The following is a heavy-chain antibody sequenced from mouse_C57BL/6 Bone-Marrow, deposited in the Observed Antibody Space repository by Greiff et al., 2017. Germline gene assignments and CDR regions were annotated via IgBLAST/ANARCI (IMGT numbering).Heavy chain of an antibody. CDR1: GFTFSSYA. J-gene: IGHJ3*01. CDR2: ISDGGSYT. V-gene: IGHV5-4*01. CDR3: ARDGRFPAWFAY. Sequence: EVQRVESGGGLVKPGGSLKLSCAASGFTFSSYAMSWVRQTPEKRLEWVATISDGGSYTYYPDNVKGRFTISRDNAKNNLYLQMSHLKSEDTAMYYCARDGRFPAWFAYWGQGTLVTVSA. D-gene: IGHD4-1*01.